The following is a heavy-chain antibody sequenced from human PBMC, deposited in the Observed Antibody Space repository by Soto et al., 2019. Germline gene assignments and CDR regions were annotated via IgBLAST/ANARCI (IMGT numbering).Heavy chain of an antibody. CDR3: AREMAGLGGEYDY. CDR2: ISGSSGNA. J-gene: IGHJ4*02. D-gene: IGHD3-16*01. CDR1: GYTFTKYG. V-gene: IGHV1-18*03. Sequence: QVQLVQSGAEVKNPGASVKVSCKTSGYTFTKYGVGWVRQAPGQGLEWMGWISGSSGNANYAEKVQGRIALTADTSTSMAYIELRSLRSDDMTVYYCAREMAGLGGEYDYWGQGTLVTVSS.